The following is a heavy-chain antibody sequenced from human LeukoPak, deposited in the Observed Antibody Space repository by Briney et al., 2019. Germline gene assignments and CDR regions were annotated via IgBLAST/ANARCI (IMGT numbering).Heavy chain of an antibody. CDR1: GGSISSSSYY. CDR3: ARYFRDGCKVPRH. J-gene: IGHJ4*02. V-gene: IGHV4-39*01. Sequence: SETLSLTCTVSGGSISSSSYYWGWNRQPPGKGLEWIASVYYSGTAYYNPSLGSRVTISVDTSKNQFSLKLSSVTAADTAVYYCARYFRDGCKVPRHWGQGTLVTVSS. CDR2: VYYSGTA. D-gene: IGHD5-24*01.